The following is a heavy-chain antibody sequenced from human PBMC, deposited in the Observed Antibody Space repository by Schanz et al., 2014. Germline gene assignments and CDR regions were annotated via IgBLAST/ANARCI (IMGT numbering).Heavy chain of an antibody. CDR3: ARGGYSYALSAFDI. CDR1: GGTFSSFG. Sequence: QLQLVQSGAEVKKPGSSVKVSCKASGGTFSSFGINWVRQAPGQGLEWMGRISAYNGHTDYAQKLQGRVTMTADTSTSTAYMDLRSLRSDDTAVYYCARGGYSYALSAFDIWGQGTMVTVSS. D-gene: IGHD5-18*01. J-gene: IGHJ3*02. V-gene: IGHV1-18*01. CDR2: ISAYNGHT.